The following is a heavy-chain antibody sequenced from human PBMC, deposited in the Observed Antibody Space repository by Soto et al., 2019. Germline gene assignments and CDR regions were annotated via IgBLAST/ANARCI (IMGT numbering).Heavy chain of an antibody. CDR1: GFIFQTYT. V-gene: IGHV3-23*01. J-gene: IGHJ4*02. CDR3: TTVGGTSLSPIPVAY. D-gene: IGHD2-2*02. Sequence: PGGSLRLSCRASGFIFQTYTMSWVRQAPGTGLEWVSTISGSGDNTYYADSVKGRFTISRDNSKNTLYLQMNSLRAEDTALYYCTTVGGTSLSPIPVAYGGQGTQVTVSS. CDR2: ISGSGDNT.